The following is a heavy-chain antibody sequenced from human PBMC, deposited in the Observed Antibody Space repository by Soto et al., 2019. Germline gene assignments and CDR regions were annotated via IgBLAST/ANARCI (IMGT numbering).Heavy chain of an antibody. Sequence: LRLSCAASGFTLSDYWMTWVRQAPGKGLEWVANIKEDGSEKNYVDSVKGRFTISRDNAKNSVYLQMNSLRAEDTALYYCTRSYSLFDYWGQGALVTVSS. J-gene: IGHJ4*02. CDR2: IKEDGSEK. V-gene: IGHV3-7*01. CDR1: GFTLSDYW. D-gene: IGHD3-10*01. CDR3: TRSYSLFDY.